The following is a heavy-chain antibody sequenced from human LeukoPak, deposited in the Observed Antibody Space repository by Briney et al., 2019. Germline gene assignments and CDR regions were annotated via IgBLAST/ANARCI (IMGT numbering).Heavy chain of an antibody. CDR1: GFTFSNYG. V-gene: IGHV3-21*01. CDR2: ISSGSRYI. J-gene: IGHJ4*02. Sequence: GGSLRLSCAASGFTFSNYGMNWVRQAPGKGLEWISSISSGSRYIYYADSVEGRFTISRDNAKNSLYLQMNSLRAEDTAVYYCARDDNSWSVDPSDYWGQGTLVTVSS. D-gene: IGHD4-11*01. CDR3: ARDDNSWSVDPSDY.